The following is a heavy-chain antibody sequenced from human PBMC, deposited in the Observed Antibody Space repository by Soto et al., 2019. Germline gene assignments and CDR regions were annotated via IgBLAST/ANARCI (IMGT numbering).Heavy chain of an antibody. D-gene: IGHD6-13*01. CDR1: GFTFNSYN. CDR3: ARSPRGAAAGTGY. Sequence: GGSLRLSCAASGFTFNSYNMNWVRQAPGEGLEWVSSISSSSSYIYYADSVKGRFTISRDNAKNSLYLQMNSLRAEDTAVYYCARSPRGAAAGTGYWGQGTLVTVSS. CDR2: ISSSSSYI. J-gene: IGHJ4*02. V-gene: IGHV3-21*01.